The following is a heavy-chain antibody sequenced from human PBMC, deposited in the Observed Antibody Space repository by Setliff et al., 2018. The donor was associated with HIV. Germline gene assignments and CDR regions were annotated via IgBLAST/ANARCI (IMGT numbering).Heavy chain of an antibody. J-gene: IGHJ6*03. V-gene: IGHV3-74*01. CDR1: GFSFSSYV. CDR3: VKDNWGYDAYYFYYMDV. CDR2: IVSDGSGT. D-gene: IGHD7-27*01. Sequence: GGSLRLSCAASGFSFSSYVMSWVRQAPGKVPQWVGRIVSDGSGTSHADAVKGRFTISRENAKNTLYLEMMSLRAEDTAIYYCVKDNWGYDAYYFYYMDVWGKGTTVTVSS.